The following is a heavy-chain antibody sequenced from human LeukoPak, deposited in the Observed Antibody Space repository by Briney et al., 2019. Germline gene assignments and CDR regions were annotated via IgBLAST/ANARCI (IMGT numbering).Heavy chain of an antibody. D-gene: IGHD1-14*01. CDR2: INHSGSI. V-gene: IGHV4-4*02. CDR1: GVSISSNLW. CDR3: ARGGDRSFDY. Sequence: SETLSLTCAVSGVSISSNLWWTWVRHPPGKGLEWISEINHSGSINYNPSLKSRVTISVDKAKNQFSLNLNSVTAADTAVYYCARGGDRSFDYWGQGTLVTVSS. J-gene: IGHJ4*02.